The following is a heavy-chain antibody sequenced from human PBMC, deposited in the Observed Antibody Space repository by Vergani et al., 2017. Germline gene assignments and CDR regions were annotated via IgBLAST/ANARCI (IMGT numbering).Heavy chain of an antibody. CDR1: SDSIGIYS. CDR2: MYFSGST. V-gene: IGHV4-59*01. Sequence: QVQLQESGPGLVKPSETLSLTCSVSSDSIGIYSWTWIRQPPGKGLEWIGYMYFSGSTNYNPSLKSRVTISVDTSKNQFSLRLSSVTAADTAVYYCARGRHGYNYYAFDVWGQGTMVTVSS. CDR3: ARGRHGYNYYAFDV. D-gene: IGHD5-24*01. J-gene: IGHJ3*01.